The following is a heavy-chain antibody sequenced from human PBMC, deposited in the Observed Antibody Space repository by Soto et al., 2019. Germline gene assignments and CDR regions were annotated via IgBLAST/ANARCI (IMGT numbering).Heavy chain of an antibody. J-gene: IGHJ3*02. CDR3: ATDHIVVVVADMTAFAI. CDR1: GYTLTELS. D-gene: IGHD2-15*01. V-gene: IGHV1-24*01. CDR2: FDPEDGET. Sequence: ASVKVSCKVSGYTLTELSMHWVRQAPGKGLEWMGGFDPEDGETIYAQKFQGRVTMTEDTSTDTAYMELSSLRSEDTAVYYCATDHIVVVVADMTAFAIWGQGTMVTVSS.